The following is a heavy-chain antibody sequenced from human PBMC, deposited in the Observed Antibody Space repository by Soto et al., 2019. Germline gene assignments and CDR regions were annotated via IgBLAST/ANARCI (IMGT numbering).Heavy chain of an antibody. CDR2: TFVTGAT. CDR3: ARGRSDSAGSSFGRRMDG. CDR1: GEALGSGQSY. V-gene: IGHV4-61*01. D-gene: IGHD3-10*01. Sequence: QVQLQESGPGLVKSSETLSLICFVSGEALGSGQSYWNWIRQAPGKGLEWIGQTFVTGATKYSASLYCRVTMSVVTSKSQISLTLTSVTAADSATYFCARGRSDSAGSSFGRRMDGWGQGTTVTVSS. J-gene: IGHJ6*02.